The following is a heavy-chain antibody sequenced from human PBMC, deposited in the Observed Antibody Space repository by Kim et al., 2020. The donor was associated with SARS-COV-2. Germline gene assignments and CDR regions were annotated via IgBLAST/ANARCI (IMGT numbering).Heavy chain of an antibody. D-gene: IGHD1-1*01. J-gene: IGHJ6*02. CDR3: TRGRRPSQHHDMDV. V-gene: IGHV3-72*01. Sequence: AESAKARFTITRDESKNSVFLQMNSLHTEDTAVYFCTRGRRPSQHHDMDVWGQGTTVTVSS.